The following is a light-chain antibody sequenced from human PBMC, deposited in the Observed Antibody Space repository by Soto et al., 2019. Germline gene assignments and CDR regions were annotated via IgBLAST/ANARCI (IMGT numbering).Light chain of an antibody. CDR3: FQDFNYPRT. Sequence: AIQLTQSPSSLSAAVGDRVTITCRASQGINNDVAWFQQRPGRAPKLLIYDAINVQSGDPSRFSGSGSGAYFRLTISSLQPEDSATYYCFQDFNYPRTFGPGTSVDI. CDR2: DAI. CDR1: QGINND. V-gene: IGKV1-6*01. J-gene: IGKJ3*01.